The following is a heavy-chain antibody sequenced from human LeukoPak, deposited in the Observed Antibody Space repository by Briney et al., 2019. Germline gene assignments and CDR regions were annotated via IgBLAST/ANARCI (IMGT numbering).Heavy chain of an antibody. D-gene: IGHD3-22*01. Sequence: GGSLRLSCAASGFTVSSNYMSWVRQAPGKGLEWVSVIYSGGSTYYADSVKGRFTISRDNSKNTLYLQMNSLRAEDTAVYYCANDYYDSSGYYFQHWGQGTLVTVSS. CDR2: IYSGGST. V-gene: IGHV3-53*01. CDR3: ANDYYDSSGYYFQH. CDR1: GFTVSSNY. J-gene: IGHJ1*01.